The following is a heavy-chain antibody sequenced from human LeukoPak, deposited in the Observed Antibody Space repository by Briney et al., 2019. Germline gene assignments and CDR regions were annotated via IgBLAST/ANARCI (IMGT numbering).Heavy chain of an antibody. D-gene: IGHD4-23*01. V-gene: IGHV6-1*01. Sequence: SQTLSLTCAISGDSVSSYSAAWIWLRQSPSRGLEWLGRTYYRSKWYNDYAVSVKSRITINPDTSKNQFSLQLTSVTPEDTAVYYCARSGGHDAFDIWGQGTMVTVSS. CDR2: TYYRSKWYN. CDR3: ARSGGHDAFDI. CDR1: GDSVSSYSAA. J-gene: IGHJ3*02.